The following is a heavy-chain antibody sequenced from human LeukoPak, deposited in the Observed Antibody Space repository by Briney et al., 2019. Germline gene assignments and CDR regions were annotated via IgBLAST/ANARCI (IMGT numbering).Heavy chain of an antibody. J-gene: IGHJ4*02. V-gene: IGHV3-73*01. D-gene: IGHD2-21*02. CDR2: IRSKANSYAT. CDR3: ARGVVTAISTGYYFDH. CDR1: GFTFSGSA. Sequence: GGSLRLSCAASGFTFSGSAMHWVRQASGKGLEWVGRIRSKANSYATAYAASVKGRFTISRDDSKNTAYLQMNSLRAEDTAVYYCARGVVTAISTGYYFDHWGQGTLVTVSS.